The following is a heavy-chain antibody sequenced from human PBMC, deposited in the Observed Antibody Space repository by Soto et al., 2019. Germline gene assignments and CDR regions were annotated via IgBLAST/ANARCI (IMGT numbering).Heavy chain of an antibody. CDR2: ISWNSGSI. D-gene: IGHD3-9*01. CDR1: GFTFDDYA. Sequence: EVQLVESGGGLVQPGRSLRLSCAASGFTFDDYAMHWVRQAPGKGLEWVSGISWNSGSIGYADSVKGRFTISRDNAKNSLYLQMNSLRAEDTALYYCAKVLGPYAILAGWGQGTLVTVSS. V-gene: IGHV3-9*01. J-gene: IGHJ4*02. CDR3: AKVLGPYAILAG.